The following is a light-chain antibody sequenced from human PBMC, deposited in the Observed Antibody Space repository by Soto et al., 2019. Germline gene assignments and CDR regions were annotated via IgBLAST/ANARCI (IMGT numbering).Light chain of an antibody. Sequence: QSALTQPASVSGSPGQSITISCTGTISDVGSYDLVSWYQQHPGKAPKLMIYEGSKRPSGVSSRFSGSNSGNTASLTISGLQAEDEADYSCCSYASSSTSCVFGGGTKLTVL. CDR2: EGS. CDR3: CSYASSSTSCV. J-gene: IGLJ3*02. CDR1: ISDVGSYDL. V-gene: IGLV2-23*01.